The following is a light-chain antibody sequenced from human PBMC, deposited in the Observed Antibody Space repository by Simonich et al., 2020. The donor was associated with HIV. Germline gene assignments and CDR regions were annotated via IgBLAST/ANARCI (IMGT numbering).Light chain of an antibody. Sequence: DIVMTQTPLSLSVTPGEPASIPCRSTQSLLHRSGCNYLHCYLQKPGQSPQLLLYLGSNRASGVPDRFSGCGSGTDFTLKINRVEAEDVGIYYCMQPLQTVTFGGGTKVEIK. CDR2: LGS. J-gene: IGKJ4*01. CDR3: MQPLQTVT. V-gene: IGKV2-28*01. CDR1: QSLLHRSGCNY.